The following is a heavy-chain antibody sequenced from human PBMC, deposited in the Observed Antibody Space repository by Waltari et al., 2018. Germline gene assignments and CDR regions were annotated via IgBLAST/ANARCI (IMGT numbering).Heavy chain of an antibody. CDR2: INAGNGNT. CDR1: GYTFTSYA. CDR3: ARGLYWSSTSCRMGPYYYGMDV. Sequence: QVQLVQSGAEVKKPGASVKVSCKASGYTFTSYAMHWVRQAPGQRLEWRGWINAGNGNTKYSQKFQGRVTITRETSASTAYMELSSLRSEDTAVYYCARGLYWSSTSCRMGPYYYGMDVWGQGTTVTVSS. D-gene: IGHD2-2*01. J-gene: IGHJ6*02. V-gene: IGHV1-3*01.